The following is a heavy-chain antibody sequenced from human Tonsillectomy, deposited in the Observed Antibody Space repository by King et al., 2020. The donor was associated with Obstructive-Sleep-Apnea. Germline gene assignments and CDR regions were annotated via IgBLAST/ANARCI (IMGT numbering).Heavy chain of an antibody. D-gene: IGHD3-16*01. J-gene: IGHJ6*02. Sequence: VQLVESGGGLVQPGRSLRLSCAASGFTFDDYAMHWVRQAPGKGLEWVSGISWNSGTIGYADSVKGRFTISRDNAKNSLYLQMNSLRAEDTALYYCAKAYQAPYLGPYYYAMDVWGQGTTVTVSS. CDR3: AKAYQAPYLGPYYYAMDV. CDR1: GFTFDDYA. CDR2: ISWNSGTI. V-gene: IGHV3-9*01.